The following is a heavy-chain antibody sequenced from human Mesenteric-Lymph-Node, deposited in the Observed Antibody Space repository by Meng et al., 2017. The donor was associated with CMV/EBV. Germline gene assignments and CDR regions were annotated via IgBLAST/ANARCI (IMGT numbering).Heavy chain of an antibody. V-gene: IGHV3-23*01. CDR3: AREASATLYYYYGMDV. J-gene: IGHJ6*02. Sequence: GGSLRLSCAASRFTLRRYVISWVRQAPGKGLEWVSLISGSGRSTFCADSVRGRFTIFRDNSKNTLYLQMNSLRAEDTAVYYCAREASATLYYYYGMDVWGQGTTVTVSS. CDR2: ISGSGRST. CDR1: RFTLRRYV. D-gene: IGHD6-25*01.